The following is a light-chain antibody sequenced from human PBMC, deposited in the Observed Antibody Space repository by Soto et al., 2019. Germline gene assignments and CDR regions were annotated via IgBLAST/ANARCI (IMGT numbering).Light chain of an antibody. J-gene: IGKJ1*01. Sequence: AIRMTQSPSSLSASTGDRVTITFRASQGISSYLAWYQQKPGKAPKLLIYAASTLQSGVPSRFSGSGSGTDFTLTISCLQSEDFATYSCEQYYIYPRTFGQGTKVEIK. CDR2: AAS. V-gene: IGKV1-8*01. CDR1: QGISSY. CDR3: EQYYIYPRT.